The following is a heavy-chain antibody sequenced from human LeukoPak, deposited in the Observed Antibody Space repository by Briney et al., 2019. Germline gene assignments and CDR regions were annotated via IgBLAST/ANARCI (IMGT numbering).Heavy chain of an antibody. CDR2: INHSGST. V-gene: IGHV4-34*01. CDR3: ARGRRYFDWLLRYYFDY. Sequence: SETLSLTCAVYGGSFSGYYWSWIRQPPGKGLEWFGEINHSGSTNYNPSLKSRVTISVDTSKNQFSLKLSSVTAADTAVYYCARGRRYFDWLLRYYFDYWGQGTLVTVSS. CDR1: GGSFSGYY. D-gene: IGHD3-9*01. J-gene: IGHJ4*02.